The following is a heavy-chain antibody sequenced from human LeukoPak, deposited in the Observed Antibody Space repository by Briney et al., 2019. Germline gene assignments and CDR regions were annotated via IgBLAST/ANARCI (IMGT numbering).Heavy chain of an antibody. D-gene: IGHD2-2*01. CDR1: GGSISSGGYY. V-gene: IGHV4-31*02. CDR3: ARNPSQLLANWFDP. J-gene: IGHJ5*02. Sequence: KPSEILSLTWTVSGGSISSGGYYWSWIRQHPGKGLEWIGYIYYSGSTYYNPSLKSRVTISVDTSKNQFSLKLSSVTAADTAVYYCARNPSQLLANWFDPWGQGTLVTVSS. CDR2: IYYSGST.